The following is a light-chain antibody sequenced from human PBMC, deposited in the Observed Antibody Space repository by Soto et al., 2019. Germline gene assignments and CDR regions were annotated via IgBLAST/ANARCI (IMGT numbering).Light chain of an antibody. CDR2: SNN. V-gene: IGLV1-44*01. J-gene: IGLJ2*01. CDR1: SSNIGSNT. CDR3: AAWDDSLNGPV. Sequence: QSVLTQTPSASGTPGQRVTISCSGSSSNIGSNTVNWYQQLPGTAPELLIYSNNQRPSGVPDRFSGSKSGTSASLAISGLQSEDEADYYCAAWDDSLNGPVFGGGTKLTVL.